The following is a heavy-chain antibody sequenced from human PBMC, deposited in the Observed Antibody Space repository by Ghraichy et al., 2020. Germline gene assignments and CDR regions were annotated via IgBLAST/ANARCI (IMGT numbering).Heavy chain of an antibody. CDR2: ISGSGGSP. Sequence: GGSLRLSCAASGFAFSTYAMNWVRQAQGKGLEWVSTISGSGGSPYYADAVKGRFTISRDNPRNTLFLRLNSLRADDTAVYYCAKDSGPGYRYGYAMDVWGRGTTVTVSS. CDR3: AKDSGPGYRYGYAMDV. CDR1: GFAFSTYA. D-gene: IGHD5-18*01. J-gene: IGHJ6*02. V-gene: IGHV3-23*01.